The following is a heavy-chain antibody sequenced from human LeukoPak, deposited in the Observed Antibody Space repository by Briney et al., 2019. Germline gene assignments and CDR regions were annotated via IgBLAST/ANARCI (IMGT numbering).Heavy chain of an antibody. CDR3: ARVAVAGRAPFDN. J-gene: IGHJ4*02. D-gene: IGHD6-19*01. Sequence: ASVNVSCKASGYTFTRYAMHWVRQAPGQRLEWMGWINAGNGNTKYSEKFQGRVTITRDTSANTAYMELSSLRSEDTAVHYCARVAVAGRAPFDNWGQGTLVTVSS. V-gene: IGHV1-3*01. CDR2: INAGNGNT. CDR1: GYTFTRYA.